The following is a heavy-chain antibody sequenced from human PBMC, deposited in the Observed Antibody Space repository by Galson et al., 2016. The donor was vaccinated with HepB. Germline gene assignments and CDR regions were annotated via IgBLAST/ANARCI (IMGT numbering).Heavy chain of an antibody. J-gene: IGHJ1*01. D-gene: IGHD7-27*01. CDR1: GDSVSGNSAG. V-gene: IGHV6-1*01. CDR2: TFYRSNWQN. Sequence: CAISGDSVSGNSAGWNWIRQSPSRGLEWLGRTFYRSNWQNNYAESVKSRITINPDTSKNQFSLQLNSVTPEDTAVYYCARSYLLGRGFGWWGQGTLVTASS. CDR3: ARSYLLGRGFGW.